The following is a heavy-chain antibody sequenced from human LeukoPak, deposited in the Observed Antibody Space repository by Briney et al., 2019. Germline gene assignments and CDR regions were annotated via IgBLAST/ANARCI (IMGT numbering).Heavy chain of an antibody. CDR1: GFTVSSNY. CDR2: IYSGGST. CDR3: ARDLGQYYDTSDTWFDP. J-gene: IGHJ5*02. D-gene: IGHD3-22*01. Sequence: GGSLRLSCAASGFTVSSNYMSGVRQPAGKGMAWCSVIYSGGSTYYADSVKGRFTISRDNSKNTLYLQMNSLRAEDTAVYYCARDLGQYYDTSDTWFDPWGQGTLVTVSS. V-gene: IGHV3-66*01.